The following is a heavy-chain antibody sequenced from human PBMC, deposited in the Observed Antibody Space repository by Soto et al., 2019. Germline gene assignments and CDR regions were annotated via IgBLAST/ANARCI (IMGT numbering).Heavy chain of an antibody. Sequence: PGESLKISCKGSGYSFTSYWTSWVRQMPGKGLEWMGRIDPSDSYTNYSPSFQGHVTISADKSISTAYLQWSSLKASDTAMYYCARQGGIAAATINYYYYYGMDVWGQGTTVTVSS. CDR3: ARQGGIAAATINYYYYYGMDV. J-gene: IGHJ6*02. CDR1: GYSFTSYW. CDR2: IDPSDSYT. D-gene: IGHD6-13*01. V-gene: IGHV5-10-1*01.